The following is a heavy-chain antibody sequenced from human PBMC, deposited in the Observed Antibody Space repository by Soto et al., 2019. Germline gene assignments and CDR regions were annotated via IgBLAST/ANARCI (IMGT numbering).Heavy chain of an antibody. Sequence: QVQLVQSGAEVKKPGASVKVSCKASGYTFTNFGISWVRQAPGQGLEWMGWISAYNGNTNYAQKLRGRVTMTPDTSTSTAYMEVRSLRFDDTALYYCARGGPPIDYWGQGTLVTVSS. V-gene: IGHV1-18*01. D-gene: IGHD3-16*01. J-gene: IGHJ4*02. CDR1: GYTFTNFG. CDR3: ARGGPPIDY. CDR2: ISAYNGNT.